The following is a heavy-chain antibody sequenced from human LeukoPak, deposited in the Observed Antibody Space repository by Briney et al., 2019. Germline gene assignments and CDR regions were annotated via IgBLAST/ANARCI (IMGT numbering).Heavy chain of an antibody. CDR3: SGVFGGMIFRFDP. D-gene: IGHD3-9*01. V-gene: IGHV4-34*03. Sequence: SETLSLTCAVYGGSFSGYYWSWIRQPPGKGLEWIGEINHSGSTNYNPSLKRRGTISVDTSKKQFSLKLISGTAADTAVYYYSGVFGGMIFRFDPWGQGTLVTVSS. J-gene: IGHJ5*02. CDR1: GGSFSGYY. CDR2: INHSGST.